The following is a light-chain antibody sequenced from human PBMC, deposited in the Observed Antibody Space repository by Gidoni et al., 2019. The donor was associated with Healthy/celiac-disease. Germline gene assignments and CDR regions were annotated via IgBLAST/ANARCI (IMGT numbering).Light chain of an antibody. CDR3: QQYDNLPMYT. Sequence: DIQMTQSPYSLSASVGDRVTITCQASQDIRNYLNWYQQKPGKAPKLLIYDASNLETGGPSRFSGSGSGTDFTFTISSLQPEDIATYYCQQYDNLPMYTFGQGTKLEIK. CDR2: DAS. J-gene: IGKJ2*01. CDR1: QDIRNY. V-gene: IGKV1-33*01.